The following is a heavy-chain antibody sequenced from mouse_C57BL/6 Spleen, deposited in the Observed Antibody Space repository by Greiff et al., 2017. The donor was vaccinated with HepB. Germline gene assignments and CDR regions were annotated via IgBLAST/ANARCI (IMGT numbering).Heavy chain of an antibody. CDR2: ISSGSSTI. V-gene: IGHV5-17*01. CDR3: ARRYYYGSRGGISYAMDY. D-gene: IGHD1-1*01. CDR1: GFTFSDYG. J-gene: IGHJ4*01. Sequence: EVKVVESGGGLVKPGGSLKLSCAASGFTFSDYGMHWVRQAPEKGLEWVAYISSGSSTIYYADTVKGRFTISRDNAKNTLFLQMTSLRSEDTAMYYCARRYYYGSRGGISYAMDYWGQGTSVTVSS.